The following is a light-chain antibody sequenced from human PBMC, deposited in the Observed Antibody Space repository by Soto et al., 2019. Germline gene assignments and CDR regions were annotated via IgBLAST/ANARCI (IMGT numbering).Light chain of an antibody. V-gene: IGLV2-14*01. CDR3: SSYRSSSTGV. CDR1: SSDVGGYNY. Sequence: QSVLTQPASVSGSPGQSITISCTGTSSDVGGYNYVSWYQQHPGKAPKLMIYDVSNRPSGVSNRFSGSKSGNTASLTISGLQAEDEADYYCSSYRSSSTGVFGGGTKVTVL. J-gene: IGLJ2*01. CDR2: DVS.